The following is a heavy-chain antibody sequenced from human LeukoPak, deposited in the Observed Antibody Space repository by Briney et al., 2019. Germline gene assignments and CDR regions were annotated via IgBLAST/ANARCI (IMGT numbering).Heavy chain of an antibody. CDR1: GFTFDDYG. V-gene: IGHV3-20*04. Sequence: PGGSLRLSCAASGFTFDDYGMSWVRQAPGKGLEWVSGINWNGGSTGYADSVKGRFTISRDNAKNSLYLQMNSLRAEDTALYYCARDKRSTMVRGVPLDYWGQGTLVTVSS. D-gene: IGHD3-10*01. CDR2: INWNGGST. CDR3: ARDKRSTMVRGVPLDY. J-gene: IGHJ4*02.